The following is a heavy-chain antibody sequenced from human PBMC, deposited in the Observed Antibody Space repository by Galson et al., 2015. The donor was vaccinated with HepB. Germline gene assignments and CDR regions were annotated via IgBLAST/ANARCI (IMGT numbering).Heavy chain of an antibody. J-gene: IGHJ4*02. CDR2: INHSGTT. V-gene: IGHV4-34*01. CDR1: GGSFRGYY. CDR3: ARKPPPYCSSTSCQDY. Sequence: LSLTCAVYGGSFRGYYWSWIRQPPGKGLEWIGEINHSGTTNYSPSLKSRVTISVDTSKNQFSLKLTSVTAADTAIYYCARKPPPYCSSTSCQDYWGQGTLVTVSS. D-gene: IGHD2-2*01.